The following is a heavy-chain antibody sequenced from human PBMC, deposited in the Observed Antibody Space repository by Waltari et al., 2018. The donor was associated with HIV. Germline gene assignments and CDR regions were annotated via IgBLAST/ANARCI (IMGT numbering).Heavy chain of an antibody. J-gene: IGHJ3*02. CDR1: GFTFSSYW. CDR3: ARGNGHAFDI. CDR2: IHSDGSST. Sequence: EVQLVESGGGLVQPGGSLRLSCAASGFTFSSYWLHWVRQAPGKGLVWVSRIHSDGSSTSYADSVKGRFTISRDNAKNTLYLQMNSLRAEDTAVYYCARGNGHAFDIWGQGTMVTVSS. V-gene: IGHV3-74*01. D-gene: IGHD2-8*01.